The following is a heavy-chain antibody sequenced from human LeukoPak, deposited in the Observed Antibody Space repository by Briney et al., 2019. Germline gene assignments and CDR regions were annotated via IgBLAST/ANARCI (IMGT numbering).Heavy chain of an antibody. J-gene: IGHJ4*02. D-gene: IGHD6-13*01. CDR3: AREQQLVLLYY. CDR1: GGSISGYR. V-gene: IGHV4-59*12. CDR2: IYYSGTT. Sequence: SETLSLTCSVSGGSISGYRWSLIRQTPGKGLEWIGHIYYSGTTYYNPSLESRVTISIDTSKNQFSLKLSSVTAADTAVYYCAREQQLVLLYYWGQGTLVTVSS.